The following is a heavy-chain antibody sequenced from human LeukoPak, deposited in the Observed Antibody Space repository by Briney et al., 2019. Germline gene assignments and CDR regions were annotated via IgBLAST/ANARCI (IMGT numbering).Heavy chain of an antibody. CDR1: GGSISSYY. CDR3: ARCGGDCLDY. J-gene: IGHJ4*02. CDR2: IYYSGST. V-gene: IGHV4-59*08. D-gene: IGHD2-21*02. Sequence: SETLSLTCTVSGGSISSYYWSWIRQPPGKGLEWIGYIYYSGSTNYNPSLKSRATISVDTSKNQFSLKLSSVTAADTAVYYCARCGGDCLDYWGQGTLVTVSS.